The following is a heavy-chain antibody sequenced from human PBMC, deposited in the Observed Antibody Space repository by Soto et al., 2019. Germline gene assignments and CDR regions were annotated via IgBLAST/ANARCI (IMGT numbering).Heavy chain of an antibody. J-gene: IGHJ4*02. V-gene: IGHV4-34*01. CDR1: GGSFSGYY. CDR3: ARGGWVIFDY. Sequence: SETLSLTCAVYGGSFSGYYWSWIRQPPGKGLEWIGEINHSGSTNYNPSLKSRVTISVDTSKNQFSLKLSSVTAADTAVYYCARGGWVIFDYWGQGTLVTVSS. D-gene: IGHD3-22*01. CDR2: INHSGST.